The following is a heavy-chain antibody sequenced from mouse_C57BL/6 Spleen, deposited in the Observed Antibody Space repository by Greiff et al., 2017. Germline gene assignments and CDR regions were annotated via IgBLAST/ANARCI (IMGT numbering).Heavy chain of an antibody. CDR2: IYPRSGNT. CDR3: ARDYGSSYVGY. J-gene: IGHJ2*01. Sequence: VKLLESGAELARPGASVKLSCKASGYTFTSYGISWVKQRTGKGLEWIGEIYPRSGNTYYNEKFKGKATLTADKSSSTAYMELRSLTSEDSAVYFCARDYGSSYVGYWGQGTTLTVSS. V-gene: IGHV1-81*01. D-gene: IGHD1-1*01. CDR1: GYTFTSYG.